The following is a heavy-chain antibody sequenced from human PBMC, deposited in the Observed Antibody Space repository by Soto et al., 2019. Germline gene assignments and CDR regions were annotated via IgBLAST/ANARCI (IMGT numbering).Heavy chain of an antibody. CDR1: GGSISIGDHY. Sequence: PSETLSLTCTVSGGSISIGDHYWSWIRHRPGKGLEWIGYIYYSGNTYYNPSLKSRIIMSVDTSMRQLSLRVSSVTAADTAIYYCAGFSSADYGGSSGFVYCGQGTLVTVYS. V-gene: IGHV4-31*03. J-gene: IGHJ4*02. CDR2: IYYSGNT. D-gene: IGHD2-15*01. CDR3: AGFSSADYGGSSGFVY.